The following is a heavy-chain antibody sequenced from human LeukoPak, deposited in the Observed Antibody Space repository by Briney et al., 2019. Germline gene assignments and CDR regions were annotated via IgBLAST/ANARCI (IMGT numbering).Heavy chain of an antibody. D-gene: IGHD3-10*01. CDR3: AIGALYGGYYLDY. CDR2: INPNSGGT. J-gene: IGHJ4*02. CDR1: GYTFTGYY. V-gene: IGHV1-2*02. Sequence: GASVKVSCKASGYTFTGYYMHWVRQAPGQGLEWMGWINPNSGGTNYAQKFQGRVTMTRDTSISTAYMELSRLRSDDTAVYYCAIGALYGGYYLDYWGQGTLVTVSS.